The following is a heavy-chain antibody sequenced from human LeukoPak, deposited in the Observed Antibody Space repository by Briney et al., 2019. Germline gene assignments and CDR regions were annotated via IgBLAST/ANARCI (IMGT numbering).Heavy chain of an antibody. CDR1: WFSLSTSGVG. CDR3: AHLAVRNDFAFDI. CDR2: IYWNDDK. J-gene: IGHJ3*02. D-gene: IGHD1-1*01. V-gene: IGHV2-5*01. Sequence: SGPALAKPPQPLTLTCTFSWFSLSTSGVGVGWIRQPPEKTLVLLAIIYWNDDKRYSLSLKSRLTFTKDNSKNQVVLRMTNMDPVDTARYSCAHLAVRNDFAFDIWGQGRMVTVSS.